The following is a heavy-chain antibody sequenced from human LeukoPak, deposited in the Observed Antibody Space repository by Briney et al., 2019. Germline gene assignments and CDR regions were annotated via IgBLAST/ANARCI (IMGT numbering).Heavy chain of an antibody. Sequence: GGSLRLSCAASGFTFSSYWMHWVRQTPGKGLVWVPRIKSDGSTIYADSVKGRFTISRDNARNTLYLQMNSLRVEDTAMYYCTRAVTYFYGSVTYDWFDPWGQGTLVTVSS. CDR1: GFTFSSYW. D-gene: IGHD3-10*01. V-gene: IGHV3-74*01. CDR3: TRAVTYFYGSVTYDWFDP. J-gene: IGHJ5*02. CDR2: IKSDGST.